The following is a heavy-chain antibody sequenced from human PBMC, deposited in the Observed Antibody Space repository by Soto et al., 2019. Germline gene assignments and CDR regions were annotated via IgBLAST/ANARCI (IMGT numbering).Heavy chain of an antibody. CDR3: ATDSNYDVSNSF. D-gene: IGHD3-3*01. Sequence: SVKVSCKASAGTLNNYAINWVRQAPGQGLEWVGGVLPVSAPPDYAQKFQGRVSITADHSTGTVYMELSRLKSDDTAVYFCATDSNYDVSNSFWGQGTLVTVSS. CDR2: VLPVSAPP. CDR1: AGTLNNYA. J-gene: IGHJ4*02. V-gene: IGHV1-69*13.